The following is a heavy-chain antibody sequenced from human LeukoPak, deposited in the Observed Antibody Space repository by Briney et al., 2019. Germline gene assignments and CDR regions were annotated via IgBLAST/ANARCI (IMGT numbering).Heavy chain of an antibody. J-gene: IGHJ6*02. CDR2: IIPMYDIG. CDR1: GYTFTSYG. Sequence: SVKVSCKASGYTFTSYGISWVRQAPGQGLEWMGRIIPMYDIGNYAQKFQGRATIIADKSTNTAYMELSSLRSDDTAIYYCARDGYSSSWDSGYYYGMDVWGQGTTVTVSS. D-gene: IGHD6-13*01. V-gene: IGHV1-69*04. CDR3: ARDGYSSSWDSGYYYGMDV.